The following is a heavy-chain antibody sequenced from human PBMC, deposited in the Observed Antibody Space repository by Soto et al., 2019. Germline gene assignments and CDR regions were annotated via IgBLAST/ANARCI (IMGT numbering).Heavy chain of an antibody. CDR3: ARHQYSSSFNSAYYYGMDV. D-gene: IGHD6-13*01. CDR2: IYPGDSDT. J-gene: IGHJ6*02. CDR1: RYSFTSYW. Sequence: GESLKISCKGSRYSFTSYWIGWVRQMPGKGLEWMGIIYPGDSDTRYSPSFQGQVTISADKSISTAYLQWSSLKASDTAMYYCARHQYSSSFNSAYYYGMDVWGQGTTVTVSS. V-gene: IGHV5-51*01.